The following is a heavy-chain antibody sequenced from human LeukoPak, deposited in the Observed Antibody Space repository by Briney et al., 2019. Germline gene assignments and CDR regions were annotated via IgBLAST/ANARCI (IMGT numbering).Heavy chain of an antibody. J-gene: IGHJ6*03. CDR1: GSNVTNNY. D-gene: IGHD1-14*01. CDR3: ARGHPTRGSGYYYYMDV. Sequence: GGSLRLSCAASGSNVTNNYMSWVRQAPGKGLEWVSSISSSSSYIYYADSVKGRFTISRDNAKNSLYLQMNSLRAEDTAVYYCARGHPTRGSGYYYYMDVWGKGTTVTVSS. V-gene: IGHV3-21*01. CDR2: ISSSSSYI.